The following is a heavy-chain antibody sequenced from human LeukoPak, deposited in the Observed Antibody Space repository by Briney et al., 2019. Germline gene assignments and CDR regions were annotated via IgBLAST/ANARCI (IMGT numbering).Heavy chain of an antibody. Sequence: GGSRRLSCAASGFTFSSYFMSWVRQAPGEGLEWVSTIPGSGGNTYYADSVKGRFTISRDNSKNTLYLQMNSLRAEDTAVYYCSNYCSGASCYSGLAYWGQGTLVTVSS. V-gene: IGHV3-23*01. D-gene: IGHD2-15*01. J-gene: IGHJ4*02. CDR1: GFTFSSYF. CDR2: IPGSGGNT. CDR3: SNYCSGASCYSGLAY.